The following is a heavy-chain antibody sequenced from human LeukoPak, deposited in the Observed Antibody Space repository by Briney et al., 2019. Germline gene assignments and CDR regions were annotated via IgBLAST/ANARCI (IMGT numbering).Heavy chain of an antibody. Sequence: PGGSLRLSCSASGFTFKSYAMHWVRQAPGKGLEYVSSINTNGANTYYADSVKGRFTISRDNSKNTLYLQMNSLRAEDTAVYYCVGSSSWYNWFDPWGQGTLVTVSS. CDR3: VGSSSWYNWFDP. CDR2: INTNGANT. CDR1: GFTFKSYA. J-gene: IGHJ5*02. V-gene: IGHV3-64*04. D-gene: IGHD6-13*01.